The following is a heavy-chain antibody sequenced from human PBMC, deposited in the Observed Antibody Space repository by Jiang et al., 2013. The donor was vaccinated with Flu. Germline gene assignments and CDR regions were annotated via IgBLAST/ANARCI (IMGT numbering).Heavy chain of an antibody. CDR1: GGSISSYY. Sequence: SGGSISSYYWDWIRQPPGKGLEWIGNIYYSGRTNXNPSLKSRVTISLDTSKKQLSLKLSSVTAADTAVYYCAREAREYSSAGWFDSWGQGTLVTVSS. CDR2: IYYSGRT. J-gene: IGHJ5*01. CDR3: AREAREYSSAGWFDS. D-gene: IGHD6-6*01. V-gene: IGHV4-59*01.